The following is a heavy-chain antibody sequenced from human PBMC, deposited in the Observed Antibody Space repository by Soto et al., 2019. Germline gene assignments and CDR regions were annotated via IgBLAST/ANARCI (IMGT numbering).Heavy chain of an antibody. CDR1: GGTFSTHA. CDR3: ARGYCSGGNCYSGMDV. Sequence: SVKVSCKASGGTFSTHAIIWVRQAPGHGLEWMGGIIPISGTTYYTQKFQGRVTITADEPTSTAFMELSSLKSDDTAVSYCARGYCSGGNCYSGMDVWGQGTMVTVSS. CDR2: IIPISGTT. D-gene: IGHD2-15*01. V-gene: IGHV1-69*13. J-gene: IGHJ6*02.